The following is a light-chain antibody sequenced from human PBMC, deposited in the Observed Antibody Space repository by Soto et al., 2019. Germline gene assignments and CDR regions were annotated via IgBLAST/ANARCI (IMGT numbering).Light chain of an antibody. V-gene: IGLV2-14*01. J-gene: IGLJ1*01. CDR3: SSYTSSSIPYV. CDR2: DVS. Sequence: QLVLTQPASVSGSPGQSITISCTGNSSDVGGYNYVSWYQQHPGKAPKLMIYDVSNRPSGVSNRFSGSKSGNTASLTISGLQAEDEADYYCSSYTSSSIPYVFGTGTKVTVL. CDR1: SSDVGGYNY.